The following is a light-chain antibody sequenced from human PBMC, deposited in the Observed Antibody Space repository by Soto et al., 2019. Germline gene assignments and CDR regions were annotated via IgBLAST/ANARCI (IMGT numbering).Light chain of an antibody. CDR3: QQHSNWPLT. CDR2: DAS. Sequence: EIVLIQSPATLSLSPGERATLSCRASQSVSSSLAWYQQNPGQAPRLLIFDASNRATGIPVRFSGSGSGTDFTLTISSLEPEDFTVYYCQQHSNWPLTFGGGTRVEI. J-gene: IGKJ4*01. V-gene: IGKV3-11*01. CDR1: QSVSSS.